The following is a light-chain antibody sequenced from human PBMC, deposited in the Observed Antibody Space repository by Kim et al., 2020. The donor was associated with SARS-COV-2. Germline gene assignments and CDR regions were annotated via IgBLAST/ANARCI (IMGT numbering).Light chain of an antibody. V-gene: IGLV3-21*04. CDR2: YDS. Sequence: PGKTDRNTVGGKNVGGKSVHKYQQKPGQAPLVVIYYDSGRPSGIPERFSGSNSGNTATLTISRVEAGDEADYYCQVWDSSSDHFYVFGTGTKVTVL. J-gene: IGLJ1*01. CDR3: QVWDSSSDHFYV. CDR1: NVGGKS.